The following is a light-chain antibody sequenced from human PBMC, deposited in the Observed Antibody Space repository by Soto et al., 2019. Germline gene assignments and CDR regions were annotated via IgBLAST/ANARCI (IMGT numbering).Light chain of an antibody. Sequence: DIQMTQSPSSLSASVGDRVTITCRASQNISRYLNWYEQKPGKAPNLLIYSVSNLESGVPSRFSGSGSGTDFTLTISSLQHEDFGSYYCQQNYRATPWTFGQGTKVEVK. V-gene: IGKV1-39*01. CDR1: QNISRY. J-gene: IGKJ1*01. CDR2: SVS. CDR3: QQNYRATPWT.